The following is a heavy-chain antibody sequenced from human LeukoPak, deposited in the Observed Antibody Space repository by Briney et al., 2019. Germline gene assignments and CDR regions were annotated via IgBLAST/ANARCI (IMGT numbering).Heavy chain of an antibody. J-gene: IGHJ4*02. CDR2: VYTNGNT. Sequence: SETLSLTCTVSGGSISSYYWGWIWQPAGKGLEWIGRVYTNGNTNYNPSFKSRVTMSVDTSKNQFSLKLSSVTAADTAVYYCARGDSSGSFDYWGQGTLVTVSS. V-gene: IGHV4-4*07. CDR1: GGSISSYY. D-gene: IGHD3-22*01. CDR3: ARGDSSGSFDY.